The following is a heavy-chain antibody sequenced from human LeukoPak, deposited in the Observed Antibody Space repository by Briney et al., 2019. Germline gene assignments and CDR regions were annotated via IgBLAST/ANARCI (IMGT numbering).Heavy chain of an antibody. Sequence: SETLSLTCAVYGGSFSGYYWSWIRQPPGKELEWIGEINHSGSTNYNPSLKSRVTISVDTSKNQFSLKLSSVTAADTAVYYCARDGGGYCSSTSCPRNDYWGQGTLVTVSS. CDR1: GGSFSGYY. J-gene: IGHJ4*02. CDR2: INHSGST. D-gene: IGHD2-2*01. V-gene: IGHV4-34*01. CDR3: ARDGGGYCSSTSCPRNDY.